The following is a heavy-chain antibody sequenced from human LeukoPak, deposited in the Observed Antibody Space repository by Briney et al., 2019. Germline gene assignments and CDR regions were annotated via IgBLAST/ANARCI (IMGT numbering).Heavy chain of an antibody. D-gene: IGHD2-2*01. V-gene: IGHV4-59*01. Sequence: PSETLSLTCTVSGPSISSYYGSWIRQPPGKGLEWNGYVYYSGSTNYNPSLKSLATISVETSKNQFSLKLSYVTAADTAVYYCARDWGPDIVVVPADKVYGMEVWGQGTTVTVSS. CDR1: GPSISSYY. CDR3: ARDWGPDIVVVPADKVYGMEV. J-gene: IGHJ6*02. CDR2: VYYSGST.